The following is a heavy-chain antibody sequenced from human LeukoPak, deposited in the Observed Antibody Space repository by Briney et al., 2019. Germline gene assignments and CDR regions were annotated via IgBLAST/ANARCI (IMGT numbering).Heavy chain of an antibody. Sequence: SETLSLTCAVSGYSISSGYYWGWIRQPPGKGLEWIGSIYHSGSTYYNPSLKSRVTISVDTSKNQFSLKLSSVTAADTAVYYCAREACSSTSCYFGYYYYHMDVWGKGTTVTVSS. CDR3: AREACSSTSCYFGYYYYHMDV. J-gene: IGHJ6*03. D-gene: IGHD2-2*01. CDR1: GYSISSGYY. V-gene: IGHV4-38-2*02. CDR2: IYHSGST.